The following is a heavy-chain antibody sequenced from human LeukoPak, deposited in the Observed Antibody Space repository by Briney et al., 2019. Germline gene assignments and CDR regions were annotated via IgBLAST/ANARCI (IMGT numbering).Heavy chain of an antibody. CDR3: ARSGRVRGVTAYYYMDV. CDR1: GYTFAGYY. CDR2: INPNSGGT. V-gene: IGHV1-2*02. J-gene: IGHJ6*03. D-gene: IGHD3-10*01. Sequence: ASVKVSCKASGYTFAGYYMHWVRQAPGQGLEWMGWINPNSGGTNYAQKFQGRVTMTRDTSISTAYMELSRLRSDDTAVYYCARSGRVRGVTAYYYMDVWGKGTTVTVSS.